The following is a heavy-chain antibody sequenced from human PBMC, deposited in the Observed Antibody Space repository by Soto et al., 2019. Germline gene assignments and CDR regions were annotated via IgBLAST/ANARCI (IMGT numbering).Heavy chain of an antibody. D-gene: IGHD3-22*01. V-gene: IGHV5-10-1*01. CDR1: GYGFTSYW. CDR3: ATTGVGSSGPYYYYGMDV. Sequence: PGESLKISCKGSGYGFTSYWISWVRQMPGKGLEWMGRIDPSDSYTNYSPSFQGHVTISADKSISTAYLQWSSLKASDTAMYYCATTGVGSSGPYYYYGMDVWGQGTTVTVSS. J-gene: IGHJ6*02. CDR2: IDPSDSYT.